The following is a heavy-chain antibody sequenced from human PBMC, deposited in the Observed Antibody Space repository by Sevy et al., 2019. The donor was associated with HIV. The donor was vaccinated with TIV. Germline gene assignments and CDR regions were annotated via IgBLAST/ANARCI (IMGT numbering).Heavy chain of an antibody. CDR3: ARVQRGGVPDY. CDR2: ISPDSGDT. CDR1: GYTFIAHY. D-gene: IGHD3-10*01. Sequence: ASVKVSCTSSGYTFIAHYLHWVRQAPGQGLEWMGWISPDSGDTKYTEKFQGRVTMTRETSIRIAYMELITLRSDDTAVYFCARVQRGGVPDYWGQGTLVTVSS. V-gene: IGHV1-2*02. J-gene: IGHJ4*02.